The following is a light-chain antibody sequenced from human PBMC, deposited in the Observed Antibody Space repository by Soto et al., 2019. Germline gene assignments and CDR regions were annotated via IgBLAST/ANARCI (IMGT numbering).Light chain of an antibody. CDR3: QQRSNWPPFT. J-gene: IGKJ5*01. CDR1: QSVSRY. Sequence: EIVLRPSPATLAFSPGGKATLSCRASQSVSRYLAWYQQKPGQAPRLLIYDASNRATGIPARFSGSGSGTDFTLTISSLEPEDFAVYYCQQRSNWPPFTFGQGTRLEI. CDR2: DAS. V-gene: IGKV3-11*01.